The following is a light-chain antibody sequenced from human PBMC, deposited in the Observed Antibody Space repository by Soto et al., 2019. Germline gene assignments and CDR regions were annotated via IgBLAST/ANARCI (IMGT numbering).Light chain of an antibody. CDR1: QSISNY. CDR2: AAS. Sequence: PLTQSPSSLSASVGARFSISCRASQSISNYLNWYQQKPGKAPKVLIFAASRLQSGVPSRFSGSGSGTDCTLTISSLQPEDFATYYCQQSYTRTFGQGTKVEIK. CDR3: QQSYTRT. V-gene: IGKV1-39*01. J-gene: IGKJ1*01.